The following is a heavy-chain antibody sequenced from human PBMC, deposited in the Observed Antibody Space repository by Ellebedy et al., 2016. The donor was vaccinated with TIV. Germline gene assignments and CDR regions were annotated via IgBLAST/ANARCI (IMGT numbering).Heavy chain of an antibody. CDR3: ASSRYHYYLGNTIFAY. CDR1: GFTFNSYA. Sequence: GESLKISCAASGFTFNSYAMSWVRQAPGKGLEWVSGISGSATSTAYAASVRGRFTISRDNSKNTLDLQMNSLRAEDTAVYYCASSRYHYYLGNTIFAYWGQGTLVTVAS. V-gene: IGHV3-23*01. D-gene: IGHD3-10*01. CDR2: ISGSATST. J-gene: IGHJ4*02.